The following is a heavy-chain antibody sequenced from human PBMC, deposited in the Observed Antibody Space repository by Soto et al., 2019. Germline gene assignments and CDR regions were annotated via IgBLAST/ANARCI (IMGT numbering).Heavy chain of an antibody. V-gene: IGHV1-18*01. CDR3: ARAGKGLRYFDGGRYYFDY. D-gene: IGHD3-9*01. Sequence: QVQLVQSGAEVKKPGASVKVSCKASGYTFTSYGISWVRQAPGQGLEWMGWISAYNGNTNYAQKLQGRVTMTRDTSTSTAYMEMRSLRYDDTAVYYCARAGKGLRYFDGGRYYFDYWGQGTLVTVSS. CDR1: GYTFTSYG. CDR2: ISAYNGNT. J-gene: IGHJ4*02.